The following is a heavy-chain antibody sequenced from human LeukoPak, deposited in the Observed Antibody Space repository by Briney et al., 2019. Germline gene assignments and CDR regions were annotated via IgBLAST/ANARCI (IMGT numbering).Heavy chain of an antibody. J-gene: IGHJ4*02. CDR2: IYYSGST. Sequence: PSETLSLTCTVSGGSISSYYWSWIRQPPGKGLEWIGYIYYSGSTNYNPSLKSRVTISVDTSKNQFSLKLSSLTAADTAVYYCARRIRGGNSAYYFDYWGQGTLVTVSS. V-gene: IGHV4-59*08. CDR3: ARRIRGGNSAYYFDY. D-gene: IGHD4-23*01. CDR1: GGSISSYY.